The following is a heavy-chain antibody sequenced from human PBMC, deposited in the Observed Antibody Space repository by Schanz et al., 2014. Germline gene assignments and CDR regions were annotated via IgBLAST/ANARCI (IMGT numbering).Heavy chain of an antibody. D-gene: IGHD6-13*01. J-gene: IGHJ4*02. CDR3: ASSGAGYSSSWDFDY. CDR1: GYTFTSHG. V-gene: IGHV1-46*01. Sequence: QVQLVQSGAEVKKPGASVKVSCKASGYTFTSHGISWVRQAPGQGLEWMGMINPSGGSTTYAQKFQGRVTMTRDTSTSTVYMELSSLRSEDTAVYYCASSGAGYSSSWDFDYWGQGTLGTVSS. CDR2: INPSGGST.